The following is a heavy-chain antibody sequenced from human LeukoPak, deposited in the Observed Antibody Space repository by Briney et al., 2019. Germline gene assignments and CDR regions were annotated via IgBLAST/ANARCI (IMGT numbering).Heavy chain of an antibody. V-gene: IGHV3-48*03. CDR3: TRESPDWFDA. J-gene: IGHJ5*02. CDR1: GFPFRSYE. CDR2: ISSTGAVI. Sequence: GGSLRLSCAASGFPFRSYEVNWVRQAPGKGLEWVSYISSTGAVIHYADSVRGRFTISRDSAKNSLYLQMNSLRAEDTAVYYCTRESPDWFDAWGQGTLVTVSS.